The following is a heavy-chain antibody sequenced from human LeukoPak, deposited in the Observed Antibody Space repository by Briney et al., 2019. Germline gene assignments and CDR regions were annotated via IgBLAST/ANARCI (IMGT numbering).Heavy chain of an antibody. J-gene: IGHJ4*02. D-gene: IGHD3-22*01. CDR2: IYTSGST. V-gene: IGHV4-61*02. CDR3: ARVRIAYYYDSSGYYPSGYFDY. Sequence: PSETLSLTCTVSGGSISSGSYYWSWIRQPAGKGLEWIGRIYTSGSTNYNPSLKSRVTISVDTSKNQFSLKLSSVTAADTAVYYCARVRIAYYYDSSGYYPSGYFDYWGQGTLVTVSS. CDR1: GGSISSGSYY.